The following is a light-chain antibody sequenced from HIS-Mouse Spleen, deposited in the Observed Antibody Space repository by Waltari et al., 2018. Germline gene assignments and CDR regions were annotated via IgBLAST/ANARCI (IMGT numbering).Light chain of an antibody. J-gene: IGLJ2*01. CDR1: ALPTQY. CDR2: KDS. CDR3: QSADSSGTYQDVV. Sequence: SYELTQPPSVSVSPGQTARNTCSGDALPTQYAYVYLQKPGQAPVLVIYKDSERPSGIPERFSGSSSGTTVTLTISGVQAEDEADYYCQSADSSGTYQDVVFGGGTKLTVL. V-gene: IGLV3-25*03.